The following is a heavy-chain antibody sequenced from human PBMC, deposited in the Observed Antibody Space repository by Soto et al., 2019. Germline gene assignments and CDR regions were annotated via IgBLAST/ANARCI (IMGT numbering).Heavy chain of an antibody. J-gene: IGHJ6*02. CDR3: AKARLLYGSGSYFFAYGMDV. V-gene: IGHV3-30*18. D-gene: IGHD3-10*01. CDR1: GFTFSSYG. Sequence: QVQLVESGGGVVQPGRSLRLSCAASGFTFSSYGMHWVRQAPGKGLEWVAVISYDGSNKYYADSVKGRFTISRDNSKNTLYLQMNSLRAEDTAVYYCAKARLLYGSGSYFFAYGMDVWGQGTTVTVSS. CDR2: ISYDGSNK.